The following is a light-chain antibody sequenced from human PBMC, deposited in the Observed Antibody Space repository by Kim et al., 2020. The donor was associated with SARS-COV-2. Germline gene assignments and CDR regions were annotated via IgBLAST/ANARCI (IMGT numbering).Light chain of an antibody. CDR3: QKYNSYWK. Sequence: SANVGDRVTVTCRASQSINIWMDWHQRKPGKAPDLRIYKASSLESGVRSRFSGSGSGTEFTLTISSLQPDDIATYYCQKYNSYWKFGQGTKVDIK. J-gene: IGKJ1*01. CDR1: QSINIW. CDR2: KAS. V-gene: IGKV1-5*03.